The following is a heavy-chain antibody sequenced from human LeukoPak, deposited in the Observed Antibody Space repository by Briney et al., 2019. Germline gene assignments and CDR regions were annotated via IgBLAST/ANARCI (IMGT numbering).Heavy chain of an antibody. D-gene: IGHD3-10*01. V-gene: IGHV4-4*07. CDR2: IYTSGST. CDR1: GGSISSYY. Sequence: SETLSLTCTASGGSISSYYWSWIRQPAGKGLEWIGRIYTSGSTNYNPSLKSRVTISVDKSKNQFSLKLSSVTAADTAVDYCARAGGTMVRGPDVVLNWFDPWGQGTLVTVSS. J-gene: IGHJ5*02. CDR3: ARAGGTMVRGPDVVLNWFDP.